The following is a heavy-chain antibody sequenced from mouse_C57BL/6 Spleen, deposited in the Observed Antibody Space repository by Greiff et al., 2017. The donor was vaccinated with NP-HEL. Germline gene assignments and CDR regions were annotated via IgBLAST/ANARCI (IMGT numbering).Heavy chain of an antibody. CDR3: ARRDYGRNYFDY. V-gene: IGHV5-9*01. CDR1: GFTFSSYT. J-gene: IGHJ2*01. D-gene: IGHD1-1*01. Sequence: EVMLVESGGGLVKPGGSLKLSCAASGFTFSSYTMSWVRQTPEKRLEWVATISGGGGNTYYPDSVKGRFTISRDNAKNTLYLQMSSLRSEDTALYYCARRDYGRNYFDYWGQGTTLTVSS. CDR2: ISGGGGNT.